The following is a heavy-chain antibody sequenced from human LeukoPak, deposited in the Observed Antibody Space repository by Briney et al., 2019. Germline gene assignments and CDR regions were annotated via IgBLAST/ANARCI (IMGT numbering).Heavy chain of an antibody. CDR2: IKEDGSEK. D-gene: IGHD3-10*01. CDR3: ARDGYATGSHDY. CDR1: GFTFSSYW. Sequence: GGSLRLSCAASGFTFSSYWMTWVRQAQGKGLEWLANIKEDGSEKSYVDSVKGRFTISRDNAQNSLYLQMNSLRAEDTAVYFCARDGYATGSHDYWGQGTLVTVSS. V-gene: IGHV3-7*04. J-gene: IGHJ4*02.